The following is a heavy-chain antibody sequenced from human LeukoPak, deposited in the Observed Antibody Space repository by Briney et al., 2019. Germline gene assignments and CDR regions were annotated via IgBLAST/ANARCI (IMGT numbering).Heavy chain of an antibody. D-gene: IGHD6-13*01. Sequence: TFIPHPTNFHPQAPGQGLDHLSCTNATSSPIYYEDSMKGPFTISTDNAEHSVYLQMNSLRVEDTAVYYCTRAVAAADFSPGHWGQGTLATVSS. CDR2: TNATSSPI. CDR3: TRAVAAADFSPGH. J-gene: IGHJ4*02. CDR1: TFIPHP. V-gene: IGHV3-21*01.